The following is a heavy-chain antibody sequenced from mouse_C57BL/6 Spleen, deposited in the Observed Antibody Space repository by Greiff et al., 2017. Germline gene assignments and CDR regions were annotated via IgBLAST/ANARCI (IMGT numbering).Heavy chain of an antibody. V-gene: IGHV1-55*01. J-gene: IGHJ2*01. CDR2: IYPGSGSP. CDR3: ARSQYYGSSDDY. D-gene: IGHD1-1*01. CDR1: GYTFTSYW. Sequence: VQLQESGAELVKPGASVKMSCKASGYTFTSYWITWVKQRPGQGLEWIGNIYPGSGSPNYNEKFNGKATLTVDTSSSTAYMQLSSLTSEYSAVYYCARSQYYGSSDDYWGQGTTLTVSS.